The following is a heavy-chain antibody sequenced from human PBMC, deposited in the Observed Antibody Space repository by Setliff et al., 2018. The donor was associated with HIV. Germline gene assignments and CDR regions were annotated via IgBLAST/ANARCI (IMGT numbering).Heavy chain of an antibody. CDR3: ARMKYYDYTWGSSRPTFDY. J-gene: IGHJ4*02. CDR1: GASITTHY. CDR2: ISYSGRT. V-gene: IGHV4-59*11. D-gene: IGHD3-16*02. Sequence: SETLSLTCAVSGASITTHYWGWIRQPSGKGLQWIAHISYSGRTTYSPSLKRRVTLSLYTSNNQISMRLTSVTAADTAFYYCARMKYYDYTWGSSRPTFDYWGLGTLVTVSS.